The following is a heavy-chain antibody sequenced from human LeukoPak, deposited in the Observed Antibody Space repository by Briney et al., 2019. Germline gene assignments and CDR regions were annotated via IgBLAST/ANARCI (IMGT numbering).Heavy chain of an antibody. CDR3: ARDPYSYGYNIDY. CDR2: ISYDGSNK. J-gene: IGHJ4*02. D-gene: IGHD5-18*01. Sequence: PGGSLRLSCAASGFTFSSYAMHWVRQAPGKGLEWVAVISYDGSNKYYADSVKGRFTISRDNSKNTLYLQMNSLRAEDTAVYYCARDPYSYGYNIDYWGQGTLVTVSS. CDR1: GFTFSSYA. V-gene: IGHV3-30-3*01.